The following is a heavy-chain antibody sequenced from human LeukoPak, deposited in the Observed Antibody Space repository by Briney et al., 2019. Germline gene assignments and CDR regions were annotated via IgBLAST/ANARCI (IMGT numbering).Heavy chain of an antibody. CDR1: GFTFSNYA. CDR3: ARDPWGIGPAFDY. V-gene: IGHV3-23*01. J-gene: IGHJ4*02. CDR2: ISSSGDST. D-gene: IGHD1-26*01. Sequence: GGSLRLSCAASGFTFSNYAMGWVRQAPGKGLEWVSSISSSGDSTFYADSVKGRFTISRDTSENTLSLQMNSLRDDDTAVYHCARDPWGIGPAFDYWGRGSLVTVSS.